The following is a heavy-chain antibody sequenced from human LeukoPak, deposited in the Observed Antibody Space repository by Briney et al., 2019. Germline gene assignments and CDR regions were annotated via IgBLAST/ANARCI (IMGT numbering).Heavy chain of an antibody. Sequence: GGSLRLSCAASGFTFSSYSVNWVRQAPGEGLGWVSYISSSSSTIHSADSANGLFTISTDNANTSLYLQMNSPRAADTAVDYCARALVAAAPYYMDVWGKGTTVTVSS. V-gene: IGHV3-48*01. CDR1: GFTFSSYS. CDR3: ARALVAAAPYYMDV. CDR2: ISSSSSTI. D-gene: IGHD6-13*01. J-gene: IGHJ6*03.